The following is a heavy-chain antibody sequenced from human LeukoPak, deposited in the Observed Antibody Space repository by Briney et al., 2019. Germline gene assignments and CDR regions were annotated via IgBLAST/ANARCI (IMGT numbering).Heavy chain of an antibody. CDR3: ARGQSTLNY. V-gene: IGHV3-53*01. J-gene: IGHJ4*02. CDR1: GFTFSNYA. CDR2: IYSNIGT. Sequence: GGSLRLSCAASGFTFSNYAMSWVRQAPGKGLEWVSVIYSNIGTYYADSVKGRITISRDNSKNTLHLQMNSLRAEDTAVYYCARGQSTLNYWGQGTLVTVSS.